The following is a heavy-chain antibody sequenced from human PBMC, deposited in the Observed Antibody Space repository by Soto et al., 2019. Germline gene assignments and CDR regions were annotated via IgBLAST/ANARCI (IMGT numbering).Heavy chain of an antibody. CDR2: IYHSGST. CDR1: GGSISSSNW. J-gene: IGHJ6*02. CDR3: ARDQVYDFWSGYGYYYGMDV. Sequence: SETLSLTCAVSGGSISSSNWWSWVRQPPGKGLEWIGEIYHSGSTNYNPSLKSRVTISVDKSKNQFSLKLSSVTAADTAVYYCARDQVYDFWSGYGYYYGMDVWGQGTTVTVSS. D-gene: IGHD3-3*01. V-gene: IGHV4-4*02.